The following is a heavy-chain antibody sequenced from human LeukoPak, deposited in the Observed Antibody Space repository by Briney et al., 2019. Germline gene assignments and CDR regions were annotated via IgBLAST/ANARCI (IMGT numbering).Heavy chain of an antibody. CDR2: ISGSGGST. CDR3: VYLDSSGYYYGRLRY. Sequence: GGSLRLSCAASGFTFSSYAMSWVRQAPGKGLEWVSAISGSGGSTYYADSVKGRFTVSRDNAKKALYLQMNSLRAEDTAIYFCVYLDSSGYYYGRLRYWGQGTPVTVSS. J-gene: IGHJ4*02. CDR1: GFTFSSYA. D-gene: IGHD3-22*01. V-gene: IGHV3-23*01.